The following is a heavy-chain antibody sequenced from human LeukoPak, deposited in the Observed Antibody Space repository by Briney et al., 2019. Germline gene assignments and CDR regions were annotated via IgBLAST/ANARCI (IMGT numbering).Heavy chain of an antibody. CDR2: MNPNSGNT. CDR3: ARVEGYCSGGSCYRWPPGDY. V-gene: IGHV1-8*01. CDR1: GYTFTSYD. D-gene: IGHD2-15*01. Sequence: GASVKVSCTASGYTFTSYDINWVRQATGQGLEWMGWMNPNSGNTGYAQKFQGRVTMTRNTSISTAYMELSSLRSEDTAVYYCARVEGYCSGGSCYRWPPGDYWGQGTLVTVSS. J-gene: IGHJ4*02.